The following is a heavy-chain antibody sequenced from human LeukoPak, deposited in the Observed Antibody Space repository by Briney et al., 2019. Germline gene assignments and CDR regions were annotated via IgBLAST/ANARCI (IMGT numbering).Heavy chain of an antibody. CDR2: ISSSGSYI. J-gene: IGHJ4*02. CDR3: AREYNSRATFDY. Sequence: GGSLRLSCAASASGVSFTSHSMNWVRQAPGKGLEWISYISSSGSYIFYAASVEGRFTVSRDNARNSLYLQMNSLRAEDTAIYYCAREYNSRATFDYWGQGILVTVSS. V-gene: IGHV3-21*05. D-gene: IGHD1-20*01. CDR1: ASGVSFTSHS.